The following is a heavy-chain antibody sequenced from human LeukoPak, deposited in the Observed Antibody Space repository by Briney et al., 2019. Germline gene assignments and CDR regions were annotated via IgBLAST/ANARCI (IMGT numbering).Heavy chain of an antibody. Sequence: SETLSLTCTVSGGSICSYYWSWIRQPPGKGLEWIGYGYYSGRTKYNPSLKSRVTISVDTSKNHLSLRLTSVAAADTAVYYCAGGTYSYGYDYWGQGTLVTVSS. CDR1: GGSICSYY. J-gene: IGHJ4*02. D-gene: IGHD5-18*01. V-gene: IGHV4-59*01. CDR3: AGGTYSYGYDY. CDR2: GYYSGRT.